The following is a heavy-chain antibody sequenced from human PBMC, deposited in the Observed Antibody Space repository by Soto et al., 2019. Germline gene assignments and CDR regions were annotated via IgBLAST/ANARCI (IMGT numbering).Heavy chain of an antibody. V-gene: IGHV1-2*04. D-gene: IGHD2-15*01. Sequence: VQLVQSGAEVKKPGASVTVSCRSSGDTFTDYYMHWVRQAPGQGLEWMGWINPNSGVTKYAQKFQGWVNMTRDTSIRTVYMQLSRLRSDDTAVYYCARESGGATATLDYYYFYMDVWGTGTTVTVSS. CDR2: INPNSGVT. CDR3: ARESGGATATLDYYYFYMDV. J-gene: IGHJ6*03. CDR1: GDTFTDYY.